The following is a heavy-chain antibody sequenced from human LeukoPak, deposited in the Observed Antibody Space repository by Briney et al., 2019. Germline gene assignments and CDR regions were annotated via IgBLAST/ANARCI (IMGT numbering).Heavy chain of an antibody. V-gene: IGHV4-61*02. CDR1: GGSISSGSYY. CDR3: ARDPWVDGSGWGWAFDI. J-gene: IGHJ3*02. Sequence: SETLSLTCSVSGGSISSGSYYWSWIRQPAGKGLEWIGRIYTSGSTNYNPSLKSRVTMSVDTSKNQFSLKLSSVTAADTAVYYCARDPWVDGSGWGWAFDIWGQGTMVTVSS. CDR2: IYTSGST. D-gene: IGHD6-19*01.